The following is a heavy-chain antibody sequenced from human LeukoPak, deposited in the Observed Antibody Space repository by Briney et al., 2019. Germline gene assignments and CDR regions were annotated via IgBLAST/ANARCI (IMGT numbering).Heavy chain of an antibody. J-gene: IGHJ6*02. V-gene: IGHV3-23*01. D-gene: IGHD6-6*01. CDR1: GFTFSTYA. Sequence: GGSLRLSCAASGFTFSTYATSWVRQAPGKGLEWVSTISDTGGSTYYADSVKGRFTISRDISRDTLYLQMNSLRAEDTAVYYCAKDVRLYSSSPHSMDVWGQGTTVTVSS. CDR3: AKDVRLYSSSPHSMDV. CDR2: ISDTGGST.